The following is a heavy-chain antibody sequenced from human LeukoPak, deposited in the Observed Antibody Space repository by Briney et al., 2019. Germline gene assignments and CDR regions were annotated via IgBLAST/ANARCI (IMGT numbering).Heavy chain of an antibody. J-gene: IGHJ4*02. CDR3: AREGSYRPLDY. CDR1: GGSISSNY. CDR2: IYTSGST. D-gene: IGHD1-26*01. V-gene: IGHV4-4*07. Sequence: SETLSVTCTVSGGSISSNYWSWIRQPAGKGLEWIGRIYTSGSTNYHPSLMSRVTMSVDTSKNQFSLNLSSVTAADTAVYYCAREGSYRPLDYWGQGTLVTDSS.